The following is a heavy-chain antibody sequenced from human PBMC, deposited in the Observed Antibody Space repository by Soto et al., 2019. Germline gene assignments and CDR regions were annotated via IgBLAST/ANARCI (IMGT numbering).Heavy chain of an antibody. V-gene: IGHV4-59*08. CDR2: IYYSGST. CDR3: AILYCSSTSCYDN. D-gene: IGHD2-2*01. J-gene: IGHJ4*02. CDR1: GGSISSYY. Sequence: SETLSLTCTVSGGSISSYYWSWIRQPPGKGLEWIGYIYYSGSTNYNPSLKSRVTISVDTSKNQFSLKLSSVTAADTAVYYCAILYCSSTSCYDNWGQGTLVTISS.